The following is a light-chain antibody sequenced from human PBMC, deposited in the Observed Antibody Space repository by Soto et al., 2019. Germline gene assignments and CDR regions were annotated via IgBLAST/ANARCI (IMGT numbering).Light chain of an antibody. CDR2: GAS. V-gene: IGKV3-20*01. Sequence: ESVLTQSPGTLSLSPGERATLSCRASQSVSSSYLAWYQQKPGQAPRLLIFGASSRATGIPDRFSGSGSGTDFTLTIGRLEPEDFAVYYCQHYGSSPFAFGQGTKVEIK. J-gene: IGKJ1*01. CDR1: QSVSSSY. CDR3: QHYGSSPFA.